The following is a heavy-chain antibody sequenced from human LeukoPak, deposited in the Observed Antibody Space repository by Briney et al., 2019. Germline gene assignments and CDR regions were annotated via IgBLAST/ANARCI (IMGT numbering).Heavy chain of an antibody. CDR1: GGSFSGYY. Sequence: SETLSLTCAVYGGSFSGYYWSWLRQPPGQGLEWIGEINHSGSTNYNPSLKSRVTISVDTSKNQFSLNLTSVTAADTAVYYCARLYSSSFGQYYYYYSMDVWGKGTTVTISS. CDR2: INHSGST. D-gene: IGHD6-13*01. V-gene: IGHV4-34*01. CDR3: ARLYSSSFGQYYYYYSMDV. J-gene: IGHJ6*03.